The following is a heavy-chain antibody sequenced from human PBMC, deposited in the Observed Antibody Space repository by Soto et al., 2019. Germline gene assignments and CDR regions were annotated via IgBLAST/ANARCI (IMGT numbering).Heavy chain of an antibody. J-gene: IGHJ4*02. CDR2: IYYSGST. V-gene: IGHV4-59*01. D-gene: IGHD3-3*01. CDR3: AGGTRGFWGGYPVLGL. CDR1: GGSLSRYY. Sequence: AATLSLTCPGCGGSLSRYYWHSIRPPPGKGLEWIGYIYYSGSTNYNPSLKSRVTISVDTSKNQFSLKLSSVTAADTAVYDGAGGTRGFWGGYPVLGLRGQGGRVTVS.